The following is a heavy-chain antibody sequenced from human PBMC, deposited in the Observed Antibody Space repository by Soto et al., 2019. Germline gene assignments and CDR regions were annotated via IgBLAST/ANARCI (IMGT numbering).Heavy chain of an antibody. CDR3: ASRTYGDFSTNGSEY. J-gene: IGHJ4*02. D-gene: IGHD4-17*01. V-gene: IGHV4-39*01. CDR2: VSYSVST. CDR1: GGSISSFNYF. Sequence: SETLSLTCTVSGGSISSFNYFCAWIRQPPEKGLEWIGTVSYSVSTYYNPSLKSGVTMSIDTSKNQCSLKLSSVTAADAAIYHCASRTYGDFSTNGSEYWGPGALVTVSS.